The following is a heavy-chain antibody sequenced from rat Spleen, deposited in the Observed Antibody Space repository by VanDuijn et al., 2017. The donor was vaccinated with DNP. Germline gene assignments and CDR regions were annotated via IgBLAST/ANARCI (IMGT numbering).Heavy chain of an antibody. CDR1: GFSLSSNG. Sequence: QVQLEESGPGLMQPSETLSLTCTVSGFSLSSNGVGWVRQPPGKGLEWMGVMWSDGDTSYNSTLQSRLRISRDTSKSQVFLKMNSLQTEDTATYSCARDYYDGSYYGLRFANWGQGTLVTVSS. CDR3: ARDYYDGSYYGLRFAN. J-gene: IGHJ3*01. V-gene: IGHV2-32*01. CDR2: MWSDGDT. D-gene: IGHD1-12*02.